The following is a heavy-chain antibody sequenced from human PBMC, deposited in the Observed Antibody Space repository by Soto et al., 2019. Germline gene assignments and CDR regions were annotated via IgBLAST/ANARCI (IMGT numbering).Heavy chain of an antibody. D-gene: IGHD4-4*01. CDR3: AIYSYRNHRDLHALPTQRSSDL. CDR1: GYRFTDYY. V-gene: IGHV1-2*02. Sequence: VKVRCKASGYRFTDYYVHWVRQAPGQGIEWLGWINPSNGVTYYAQNFRDRGTMTRDTSISTAYMDLTRLTSDDTAVYFCAIYSYRNHRDLHALPTQRSSDL. J-gene: IGHJ2*01. CDR2: INPSNGVT.